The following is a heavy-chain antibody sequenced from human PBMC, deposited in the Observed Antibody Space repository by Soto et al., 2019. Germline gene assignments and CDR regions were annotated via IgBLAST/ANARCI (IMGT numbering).Heavy chain of an antibody. J-gene: IGHJ6*03. CDR2: NSAYNGNT. CDR1: GYTFTSYG. CDR3: ARDPYYDILTGYYDYYLDV. D-gene: IGHD3-9*01. Sequence: QVQLVQSGAEVKKPGASVKVSCKASGYTFTSYGISWVRQAPGQGLEWMGWNSAYNGNTNYAQKLQGRVTMTTDTSTSTAYMELRSLRSDDTAVYYCARDPYYDILTGYYDYYLDVWGKGTTVTVSS. V-gene: IGHV1-18*01.